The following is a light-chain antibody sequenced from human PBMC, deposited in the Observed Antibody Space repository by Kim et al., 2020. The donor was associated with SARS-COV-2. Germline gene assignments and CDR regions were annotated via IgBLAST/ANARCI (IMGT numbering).Light chain of an antibody. CDR1: QSLVHSDGNTY. CDR3: PQATQFPYT. V-gene: IGKV2-24*01. Sequence: IVLTQTPLSSPVNLGQAASISCRARQSLVHSDGNTYLSWLHQRPGQPPKLLIYKISHRLSGVPDKFSGSGAGTDFTLTISRVEAEDVGIYYCPQATQFPYTSGQGTKLEIK. J-gene: IGKJ2*01. CDR2: KIS.